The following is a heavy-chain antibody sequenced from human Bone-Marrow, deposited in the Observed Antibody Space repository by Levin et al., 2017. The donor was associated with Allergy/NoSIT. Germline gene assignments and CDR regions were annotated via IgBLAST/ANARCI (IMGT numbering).Heavy chain of an antibody. CDR3: VRGACSSTSCLDQ. V-gene: IGHV3-74*01. CDR2: VHSDGITT. D-gene: IGHD2-2*01. J-gene: IGHJ4*02. CDR1: GFTFSGYY. Sequence: GESLKISCAASGFTFSGYYMHWVRQAPGKGLVWVSRVHSDGITTNYADSVKGRFTISRDNARNTLHLQMNSLRAEDTAVYYCVRGACSSTSCLDQWGQGTLVTVSS.